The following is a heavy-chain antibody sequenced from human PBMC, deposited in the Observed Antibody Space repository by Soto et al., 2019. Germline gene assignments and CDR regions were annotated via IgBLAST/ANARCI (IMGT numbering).Heavy chain of an antibody. CDR3: AKQTTRVGAFDY. Sequence: ASVKVSCKASGGTFSSYTISWVRQAPGQGLEWMGRIIPILGIANYAQKFQGRVTITADKSTSTAYMELSSLRSEDTAVYYCAKQTTRVGAFDYWGQGTLVTVSS. D-gene: IGHD1-26*01. CDR2: IIPILGIA. J-gene: IGHJ4*02. V-gene: IGHV1-69*02. CDR1: GGTFSSYT.